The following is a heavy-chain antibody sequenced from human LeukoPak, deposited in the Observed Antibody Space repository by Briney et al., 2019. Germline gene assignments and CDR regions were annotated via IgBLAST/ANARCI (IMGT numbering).Heavy chain of an antibody. D-gene: IGHD3-16*01. J-gene: IGHJ4*02. CDR2: ISWNSGSI. Sequence: PGGSLRLSCAASGFTFDDYAMHWVRQAPGKGLEWVSGISWNSGSIGYADSVKGRFTISRDNAKNSLYLQMNSLRAEDTALYCCAKGFAFGGAAYFDYWGQGTLVTVSS. CDR3: AKGFAFGGAAYFDY. CDR1: GFTFDDYA. V-gene: IGHV3-9*01.